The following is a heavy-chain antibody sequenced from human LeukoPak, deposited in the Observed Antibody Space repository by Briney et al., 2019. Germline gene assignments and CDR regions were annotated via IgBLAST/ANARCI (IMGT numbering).Heavy chain of an antibody. CDR3: ARRNCSSTSCSTRRYYYYYGMDV. Sequence: SVTVSCTASGGTFSSYAISWVRQAPGQGLEWMGRIIPILGIANYAQKFQGRVTITADKSTSTAYMELSSLRSEDTAVYYCARRNCSSTSCSTRRYYYYYGMDVWGQGTTVTVSS. V-gene: IGHV1-69*04. J-gene: IGHJ6*02. D-gene: IGHD2-2*01. CDR1: GGTFSSYA. CDR2: IIPILGIA.